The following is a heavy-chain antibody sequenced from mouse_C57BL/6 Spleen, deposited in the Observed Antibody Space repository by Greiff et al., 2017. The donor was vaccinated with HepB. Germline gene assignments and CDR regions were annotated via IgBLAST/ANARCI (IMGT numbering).Heavy chain of an antibody. CDR1: GFTFSSYA. J-gene: IGHJ2*01. Sequence: EVKLMESGGGLVKPGGSLKLSCAASGFTFSSYAMSWVRQTPEKRLEWVATISDSGSYTYYPDNVKGRFTISRDNAKNNLYLQMSHLKSEDTAMYYCARDPPDYWGQGTTLTVSS. CDR3: ARDPPDY. CDR2: ISDSGSYT. V-gene: IGHV5-4*01.